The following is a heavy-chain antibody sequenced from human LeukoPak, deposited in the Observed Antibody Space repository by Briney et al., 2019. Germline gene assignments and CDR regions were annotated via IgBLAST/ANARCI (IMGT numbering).Heavy chain of an antibody. CDR1: GGSISSRTW. Sequence: PSGTLSLTCAVSGGSISSRTWWSWVRQPPGKGLEWIGEIYHSGSTNYNPSLKSRVTISVDTSKNQFSLKLSSVTAADTAVYYCVSRAYCGGDCIDNWFDPWGQGTLVTVSS. CDR2: IYHSGST. CDR3: VSRAYCGGDCIDNWFDP. D-gene: IGHD2-21*02. V-gene: IGHV4-4*02. J-gene: IGHJ5*02.